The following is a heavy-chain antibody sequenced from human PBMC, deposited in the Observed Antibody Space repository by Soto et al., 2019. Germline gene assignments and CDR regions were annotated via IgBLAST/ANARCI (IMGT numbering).Heavy chain of an antibody. J-gene: IGHJ4*02. CDR2: IYWDDDK. Sequence: QITLKESGPPLAKPTQTLTLSCTFSGFSLSTSGVGVGWIHQPPGKALEWLALIYWDDDKRYSPSLKSRLTITKDTSKNHWVLTMTNIDPVETATYYCAHSGDGYTFLVYWGQGNLVTVSS. CDR1: GFSLSTSGVG. CDR3: AHSGDGYTFLVY. D-gene: IGHD5-12*01. V-gene: IGHV2-5*02.